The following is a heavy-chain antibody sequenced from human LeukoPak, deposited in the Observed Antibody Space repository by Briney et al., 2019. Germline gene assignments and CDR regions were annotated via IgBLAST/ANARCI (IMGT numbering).Heavy chain of an antibody. J-gene: IGHJ4*02. CDR1: GGSFSGYY. D-gene: IGHD5-18*01. Sequence: PSETLSLTCAVYGGSFSGYYWSWIRQPPGKGLEWIGEINHSGSTNYNPSLKSRVTISVDTSKNQFSLKLSSVTAADTAVYYCARVGAVRGGYSYGYYADYFDYWGQGTLVTVSS. V-gene: IGHV4-34*01. CDR2: INHSGST. CDR3: ARVGAVRGGYSYGYYADYFDY.